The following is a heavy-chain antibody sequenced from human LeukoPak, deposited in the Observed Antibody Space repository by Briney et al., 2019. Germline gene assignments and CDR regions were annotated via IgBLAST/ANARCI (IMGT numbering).Heavy chain of an antibody. Sequence: SETLSLTCTVSGGSISSYYWSLIRQPAGKGLEWIGYIYYSGSTNYNPSLKSRVTISVDTSKNQFSLKLSSVTAADTAVYYCARGGRIQLWLRFWGQGTLVTVSS. CDR3: ARGGRIQLWLRF. D-gene: IGHD5-18*01. CDR2: IYYSGST. V-gene: IGHV4-59*01. CDR1: GGSISSYY. J-gene: IGHJ4*02.